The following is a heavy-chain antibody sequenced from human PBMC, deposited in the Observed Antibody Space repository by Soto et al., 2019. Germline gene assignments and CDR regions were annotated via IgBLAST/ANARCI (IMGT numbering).Heavy chain of an antibody. D-gene: IGHD6-19*01. CDR3: ATTQAPKDSSGLHGCFQH. CDR1: GGSFSGYY. V-gene: IGHV4-34*01. CDR2: INHSGST. Sequence: SETLSLTCAVYGGSFSGYYWSWIRQPPGKGLEWIGEINHSGSTNYNPSLKSRVTISVDTSKNQFSLKLSSVTAADTAVYYCATTQAPKDSSGLHGCFQHWGQGTLVNVSS. J-gene: IGHJ1*01.